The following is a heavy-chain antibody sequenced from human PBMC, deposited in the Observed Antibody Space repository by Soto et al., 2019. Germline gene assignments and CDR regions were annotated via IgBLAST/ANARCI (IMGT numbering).Heavy chain of an antibody. V-gene: IGHV3-30*18. CDR3: AKDPEWGRYYFWGGYFDF. Sequence: QVQLVESGGGVVQPGRSLRLSCAASGFTFSSYGMHWVRQAPGKGLEWVAVISSDGSNKYYADSVKGRFTISRDNSKNTLYVQMSGLSAEDTAVYYCAKDPEWGRYYFWGGYFDFWGQGPLVTVSS. J-gene: IGHJ4*02. CDR2: ISSDGSNK. CDR1: GFTFSSYG. D-gene: IGHD3-3*01.